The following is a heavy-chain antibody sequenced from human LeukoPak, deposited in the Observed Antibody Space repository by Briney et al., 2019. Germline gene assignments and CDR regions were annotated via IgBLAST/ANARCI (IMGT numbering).Heavy chain of an antibody. Sequence: SETLTLTCSFSGDSISTYYWSWIRQSPGKGLEWIGHIYSSGNTDYNSSLKSRVTISVDTSKSQFSLRLSSVTATDTAVYYCARLRWQLVDPYFDNWSQRILVTVSS. D-gene: IGHD1-26*01. V-gene: IGHV4-59*01. CDR3: ARLRWQLVDPYFDN. CDR2: IYSSGNT. CDR1: GDSISTYY. J-gene: IGHJ4*02.